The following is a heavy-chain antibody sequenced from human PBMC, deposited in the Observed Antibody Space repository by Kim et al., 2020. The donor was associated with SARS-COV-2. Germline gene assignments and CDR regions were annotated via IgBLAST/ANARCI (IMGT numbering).Heavy chain of an antibody. V-gene: IGHV4-31*03. J-gene: IGHJ4*02. CDR2: IYYSGST. CDR3: ARGVAQWLAQGPNQFDY. CDR1: GGSISSGGYY. D-gene: IGHD6-19*01. Sequence: SETLSLTCTVSGGSISSGGYYWSWIRQHPGKGLEWIGYIYYSGSTYYNPSLKSRVTISVDTSKNQFSLKLSSVTAADTAVYYCARGVAQWLAQGPNQFDYWGQGTLVTVSS.